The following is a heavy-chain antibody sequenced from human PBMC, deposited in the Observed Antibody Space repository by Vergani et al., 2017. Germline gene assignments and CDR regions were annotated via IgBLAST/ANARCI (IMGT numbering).Heavy chain of an antibody. CDR1: GFTFNHYA. J-gene: IGHJ6*02. CDR2: ISGSGGST. Sequence: EVQLLESGGDLVQPGGSLRLSCAASGFTFNHYAMNWVRQAPGKGLEWVSGISGSGGSTYYAGSVKGRFTISRDSSKNTLYLQMNSLSAGDTAVYYCAKANPRICGYNYLYYYHSMDFWGQGTTVTVSS. V-gene: IGHV3-23*01. CDR3: AKANPRICGYNYLYYYHSMDF. D-gene: IGHD5-24*01.